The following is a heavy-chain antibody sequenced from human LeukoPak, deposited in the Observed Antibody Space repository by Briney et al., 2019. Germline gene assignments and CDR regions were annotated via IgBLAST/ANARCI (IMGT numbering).Heavy chain of an antibody. V-gene: IGHV3-23*01. CDR3: AKDPNFDY. CDR1: GFTFSASA. J-gene: IGHJ4*02. Sequence: GGSLRLSCAASGFTFSASAMSWVRQAPGKGLEWVSAISGSGGYTNSADSVKGRFTTSRDNFKNTLYLQMNGLRVEDTAVYYCAKDPNFDYWGQGTLVTVSS. CDR2: ISGSGGYT.